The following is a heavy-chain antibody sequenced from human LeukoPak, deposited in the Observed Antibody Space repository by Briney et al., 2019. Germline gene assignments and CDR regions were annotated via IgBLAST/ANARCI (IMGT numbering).Heavy chain of an antibody. J-gene: IGHJ3*02. D-gene: IGHD6-13*01. V-gene: IGHV3-23*01. CDR2: LNAGGDAT. CDR3: AKGLWAAPHTFDI. CDR1: GFTFRSYT. Sequence: PGGSLRLSCAAPGFTFRSYTMTWVRQAPRKGLEWVSALNAGGDATYYADSVKGRFTISRDNSKNTLYLQMNSLSAEDTALYYCAKGLWAAPHTFDIWGQGTMVTVSS.